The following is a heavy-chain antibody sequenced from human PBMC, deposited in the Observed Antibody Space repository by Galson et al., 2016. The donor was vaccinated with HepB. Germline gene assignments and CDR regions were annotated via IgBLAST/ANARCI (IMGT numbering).Heavy chain of an antibody. CDR3: ARAWIHLYDLDY. J-gene: IGHJ4*02. D-gene: IGHD5-18*01. CDR1: GFPFSTYG. V-gene: IGHV3-33*01. CDR2: IWDDGSNQ. Sequence: SLRLSCAASGFPFSTYGMHWVRQAPGKVLEWVAVIWDDGSNQYYADSVKGRFTISRDNSKNTLYLQMNSLRAEDTAVYYCARAWIHLYDLDYWGQGALVTVSS.